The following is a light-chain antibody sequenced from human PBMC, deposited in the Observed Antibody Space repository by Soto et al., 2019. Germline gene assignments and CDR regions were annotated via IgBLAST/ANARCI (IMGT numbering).Light chain of an antibody. CDR3: SSWYDNSDAEV. V-gene: IGLV1-44*01. CDR1: SSNIGSNT. CDR2: TND. Sequence: QSVLTQPPSASGTPGQRVTISCSGSSSNIGSNTVNWYQQLPGTAPKLLIYTNDQRPSGVPDRFSGSKSGTSASLAISGLQFEDEADYHCSSWYDNSDAEVFGAGTMVTVL. J-gene: IGLJ1*01.